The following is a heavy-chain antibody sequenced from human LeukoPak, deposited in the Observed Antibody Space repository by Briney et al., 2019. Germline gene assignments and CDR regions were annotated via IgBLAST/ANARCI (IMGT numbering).Heavy chain of an antibody. CDR2: IYHSGST. J-gene: IGHJ4*02. Sequence: SETLSLTCTVSGYSISSGYYWGWIRQPPGKGLEWIGSIYHSGSTYYNPSLKSRVTISVDTSKNQFSLKLSSVTAADTAVYYCASGGNSYDFDYWGQGTLVTVSS. CDR1: GYSISSGYY. V-gene: IGHV4-38-2*02. D-gene: IGHD3-16*01. CDR3: ASGGNSYDFDY.